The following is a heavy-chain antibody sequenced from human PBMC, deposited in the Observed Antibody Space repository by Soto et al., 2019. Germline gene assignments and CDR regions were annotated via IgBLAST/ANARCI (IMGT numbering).Heavy chain of an antibody. D-gene: IGHD3-22*01. Sequence: GGSLRLSCAASGFTFDDYAMHWVRQAPGKGLEWVSGISWNSGSIGYADSVKGRFTISRDNAKNSLYLQMNSLRAEDTALYYCAKDRIVALDYWGQGTLVTVSS. J-gene: IGHJ4*02. V-gene: IGHV3-9*01. CDR3: AKDRIVALDY. CDR1: GFTFDDYA. CDR2: ISWNSGSI.